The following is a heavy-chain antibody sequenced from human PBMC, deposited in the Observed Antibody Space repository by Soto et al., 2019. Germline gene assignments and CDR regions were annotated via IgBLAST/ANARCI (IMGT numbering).Heavy chain of an antibody. CDR2: ISSSGSTI. CDR3: AKAPQEDGYNPGPFDY. V-gene: IGHV3-11*01. J-gene: IGHJ4*02. Sequence: GGSLRLSCAASGFTFSDYYMSWIRQAPGKGLEWVSYISSSGSTIYYADSVKGRFTISRDNSKNSLYLQMNSLRTEDTALYYCAKAPQEDGYNPGPFDYWGQGTLVTVSS. CDR1: GFTFSDYY. D-gene: IGHD5-12*01.